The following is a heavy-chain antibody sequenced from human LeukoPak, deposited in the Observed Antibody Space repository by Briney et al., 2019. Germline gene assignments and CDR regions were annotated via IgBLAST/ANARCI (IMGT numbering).Heavy chain of an antibody. V-gene: IGHV1-3*01. CDR1: GYTFTSYA. J-gene: IGHJ6*02. CDR2: INAGNGNT. D-gene: IGHD2-15*01. CDR3: AREGQGYCSGGSCLPQAAYGMDV. Sequence: GASVKVSCKASGYTFTSYAMHWVHQAPGQRLEWMGWINAGNGNTKYSQKFQGRVTITGDTSASTAYMELSSLRSEDTAVYYCAREGQGYCSGGSCLPQAAYGMDVWGQGTTVTVSS.